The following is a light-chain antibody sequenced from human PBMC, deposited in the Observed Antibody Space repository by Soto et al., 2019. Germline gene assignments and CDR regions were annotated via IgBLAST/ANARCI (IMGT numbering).Light chain of an antibody. CDR1: QSISNY. V-gene: IGKV1-39*01. Sequence: DIQMTQSPSSLSASVGDRVTITCRASQSISNYLNWYQQKPGKAPKLLIYTASTLHSGVPSRFSGSGSGTDFTLTISSLQPEDFANYYCQQSYSATTFGGGTKVEIK. CDR2: TAS. J-gene: IGKJ4*01. CDR3: QQSYSATT.